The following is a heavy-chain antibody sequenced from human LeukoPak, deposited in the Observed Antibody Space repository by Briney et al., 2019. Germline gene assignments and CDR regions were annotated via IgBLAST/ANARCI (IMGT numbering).Heavy chain of an antibody. CDR2: INPSGTST. CDR1: GYTLTELS. V-gene: IGHV1-46*01. CDR3: ARDNSIGGRGWWFDP. Sequence: ATVKVSCKVSGYTLTELSMQWVRQAPGQGLEWMGLINPSGTSTIYAERFQGRIIMTRDMSTTTDYMELSSLRFEDTAVYYCARDNSIGGRGWWFDPWGQGTLVTVSS. J-gene: IGHJ5*02. D-gene: IGHD4-23*01.